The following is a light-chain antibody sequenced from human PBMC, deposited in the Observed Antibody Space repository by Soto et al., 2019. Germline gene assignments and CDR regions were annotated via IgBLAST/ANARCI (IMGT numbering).Light chain of an antibody. CDR1: SRDVGGYNY. V-gene: IGLV2-14*01. CDR2: DVS. Sequence: QSALTQPASVSGSPGQSITLSCTGTSRDVGGYNYVSWYQQHPVKAPKLMIYDVSNRPSGGSNRFSGSKSGNTASLTISGLQAEDEADYYCRSYTSSSTYVFGTGTKFTVL. CDR3: RSYTSSSTYV. J-gene: IGLJ1*01.